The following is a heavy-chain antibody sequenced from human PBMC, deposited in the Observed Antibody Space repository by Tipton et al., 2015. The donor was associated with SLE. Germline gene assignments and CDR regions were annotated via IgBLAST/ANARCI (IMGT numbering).Heavy chain of an antibody. CDR3: AREVSVVPGAIQYYYYYYMDV. Sequence: GSLRLSCAASGFTFSNYAMNWVRQAPGKGLEWVSSISSSSSYIYYADSVKGRFTISRDNAKNSLYLQMNSLRAEDTAVYYCAREVSVVPGAIQYYYYYYMDVWGKGTTVTVSS. D-gene: IGHD2-2*02. V-gene: IGHV3-21*01. CDR1: GFTFSNYA. J-gene: IGHJ6*03. CDR2: ISSSSSYI.